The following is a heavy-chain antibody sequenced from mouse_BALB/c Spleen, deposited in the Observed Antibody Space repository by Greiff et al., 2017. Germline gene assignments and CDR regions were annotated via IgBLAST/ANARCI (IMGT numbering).Heavy chain of an antibody. J-gene: IGHJ4*01. D-gene: IGHD2-1*01. CDR1: GYTFTSYW. V-gene: IGHV1-7*01. CDR2: INPSTGYT. Sequence: VQLQQSGAELAKPGASVKMSCKASGYTFTSYWMHWVKQRPGQGLEWIGYINPSTGYTEYNQKFKDKATLTADKSSSTAYMQLSSLTSEDSAVYYCARRYGTRPYGYAMDYWGQGTSVTVSS. CDR3: ARRYGTRPYGYAMDY.